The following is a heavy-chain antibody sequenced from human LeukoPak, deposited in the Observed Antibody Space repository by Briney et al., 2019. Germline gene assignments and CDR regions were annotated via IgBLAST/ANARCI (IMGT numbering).Heavy chain of an antibody. CDR3: AREAFDYYGSGSPLDY. CDR1: GGSISSHY. Sequence: SETLSLTCTVSGGSISSHYWSWIRQPPGKGLEWIGYIYYSGSTYYNPSLKSRVTISVDTSKNQFSLKLSSVTAADTAVYYCAREAFDYYGSGSPLDYWGQGTLVTVSS. J-gene: IGHJ4*02. V-gene: IGHV4-59*11. D-gene: IGHD3-10*01. CDR2: IYYSGST.